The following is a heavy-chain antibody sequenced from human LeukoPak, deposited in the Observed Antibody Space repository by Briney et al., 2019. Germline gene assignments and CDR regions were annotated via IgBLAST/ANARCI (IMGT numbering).Heavy chain of an antibody. CDR2: ISSSSSYI. V-gene: IGHV3-21*01. Sequence: GGSLRLSCAASGFTFSTYDMNWVRQAPGKGLEWVSSISSSSSYIYYADSVKGRFTISRDNAKNSQYLQMNSLRAEDTAVYYCASGNRYSSSFDYWGQGTLVTVSS. CDR3: ASGNRYSSSFDY. D-gene: IGHD6-6*01. J-gene: IGHJ4*02. CDR1: GFTFSTYD.